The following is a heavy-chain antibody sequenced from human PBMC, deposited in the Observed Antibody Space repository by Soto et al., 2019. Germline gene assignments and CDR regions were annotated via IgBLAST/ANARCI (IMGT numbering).Heavy chain of an antibody. CDR2: IYYSGST. V-gene: IGHV4-59*01. CDR1: GGSISSYY. D-gene: IGHD2-15*01. J-gene: IGHJ4*02. CDR3: ARGGWFEFGTDY. Sequence: SETLSLTCTVSGGSISSYYWSWIRQPPGKGLEWIGYIYYSGSTNYNPSLKSRVTISVDTSKNQFSLKLSSVTAADTAVYYCARGGWFEFGTDYWGQGTLVTVSS.